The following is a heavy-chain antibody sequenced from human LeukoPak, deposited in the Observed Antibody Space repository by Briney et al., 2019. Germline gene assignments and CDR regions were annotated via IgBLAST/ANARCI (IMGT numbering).Heavy chain of an antibody. CDR2: INHSGST. CDR3: ARGGSGSYSGWFDL. CDR1: GGSFSGYY. Sequence: PSETLSLTCAVYGGSFSGYYWSWIRQPPGKGLEWIGEINHSGSTNYNPSLKSRVTISVDTSKNQFSLKLSYVTAADTAVYHCARGGSGSYSGWFDLWGQGTLVTVSS. D-gene: IGHD1-26*01. V-gene: IGHV4-34*01. J-gene: IGHJ5*02.